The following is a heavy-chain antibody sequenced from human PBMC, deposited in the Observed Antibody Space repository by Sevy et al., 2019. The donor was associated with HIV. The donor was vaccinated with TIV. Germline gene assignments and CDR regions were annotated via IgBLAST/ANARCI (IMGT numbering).Heavy chain of an antibody. CDR1: GFTLSNYW. D-gene: IGHD1-26*01. Sequence: GGSLRISCAASGFTLSNYWMSWVRQAPGRGLEWVANLEQDGSDKYYVDSVKGGLTISRENAKNSLYLQMNSLRAEDTAVYYCARDLFSGSYYENYWGQGTLVTVSS. V-gene: IGHV3-7*01. J-gene: IGHJ4*02. CDR2: LEQDGSDK. CDR3: ARDLFSGSYYENY.